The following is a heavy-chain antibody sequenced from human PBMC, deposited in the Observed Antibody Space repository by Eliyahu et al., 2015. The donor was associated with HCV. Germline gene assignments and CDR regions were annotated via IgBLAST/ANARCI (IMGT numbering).Heavy chain of an antibody. D-gene: IGHD6-13*01. V-gene: IGHV3-30*03. CDR3: ARGGIAGNWFDP. Sequence: RSLRLSCAASGXTSSSYGMHWVRQAPGKGLEWVAVISYDGSNKYYADSVKGRFTISRDNSKNTLYLQMNSLRAEDTAVYYCARGGIAGNWFDPWGQGTXVTVSS. J-gene: IGHJ5*02. CDR2: ISYDGSNK. CDR1: GXTSSSYG.